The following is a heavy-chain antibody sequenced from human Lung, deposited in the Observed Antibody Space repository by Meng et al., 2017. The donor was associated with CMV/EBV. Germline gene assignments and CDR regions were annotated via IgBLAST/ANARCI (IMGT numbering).Heavy chain of an antibody. CDR2: IYQNGAT. CDR1: GDSISSGYY. CDR3: ARDLQRWLQSGAFDY. J-gene: IGHJ4*02. V-gene: IGHV4-38-2*02. D-gene: IGHD5-24*01. Sequence: SETXSLXXTVSGDSISSGYYWGWIRQPPGKGLEWLGTIYQNGATYYNPSLRGRVTISVDTSKNQFSLGLTSVTAADTAVYYCARDLQRWLQSGAFDYWGQGTLVXVSS.